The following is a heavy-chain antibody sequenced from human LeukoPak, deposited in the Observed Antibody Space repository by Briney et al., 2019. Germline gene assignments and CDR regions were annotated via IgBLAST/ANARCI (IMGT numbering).Heavy chain of an antibody. V-gene: IGHV1-2*06. CDR2: INTNSGGT. CDR3: AREEQQLVWPDAYYYMDV. D-gene: IGHD6-13*01. J-gene: IGHJ6*03. CDR1: GYTFTGYY. Sequence: ASVKVSCKASGYTFTGYYMHWVRQAPGQGLEWMGRINTNSGGTNYAQKFQGRVTMTRDTSISTAYMELRRLRSDDTAVYYCAREEQQLVWPDAYYYMDVWGKGTTVTVSS.